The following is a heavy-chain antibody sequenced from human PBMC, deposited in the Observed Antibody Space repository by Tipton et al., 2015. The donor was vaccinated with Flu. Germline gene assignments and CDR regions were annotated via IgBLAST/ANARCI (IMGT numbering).Heavy chain of an antibody. CDR1: GFTFSSYE. V-gene: IGHV3-48*03. CDR2: ISSSGSTI. CDR3: ASLPLDYGGNSAN. Sequence: SLRLSCAASGFTFSSYEMNWVRQAPGKGLEWVSYISSSGSTIYYADSVKGRFTISRDNAKNSLYLQMNSLRAEDTAVYYCASLPLDYGGNSANWGQGTLVTVSS. D-gene: IGHD4-23*01. J-gene: IGHJ4*02.